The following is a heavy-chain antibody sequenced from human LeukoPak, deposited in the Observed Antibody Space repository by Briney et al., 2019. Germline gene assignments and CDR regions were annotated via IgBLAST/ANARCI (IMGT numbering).Heavy chain of an antibody. Sequence: SQTLSLTCTVSGGSISSGGYYWSWIRQHPGKGLEWIGYIYYSWSTYYNPSLKSRVTISVDTSKNQFSLKLSSVTAADTAVYYCARDSADCSGGSCYNIRGAFDIWGQGTMVTVSS. CDR2: IYYSWST. CDR1: GGSISSGGYY. D-gene: IGHD2-15*01. CDR3: ARDSADCSGGSCYNIRGAFDI. V-gene: IGHV4-31*03. J-gene: IGHJ3*02.